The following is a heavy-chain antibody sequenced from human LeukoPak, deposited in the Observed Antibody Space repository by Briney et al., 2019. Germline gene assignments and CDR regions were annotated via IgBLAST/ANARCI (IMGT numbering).Heavy chain of an antibody. J-gene: IGHJ4*02. D-gene: IGHD6-19*01. CDR1: GFTFSSYA. Sequence: RSGGSLRLSCAASGFTFSSYAMSWVRQAPGKGLEWVSAISGSGGSTYYADSVKGRFTISRDNSKNTLYLQMNSLKAEDTAVYYCARDMGIAVAPDYWGRGTLVTVSS. V-gene: IGHV3-23*01. CDR3: ARDMGIAVAPDY. CDR2: ISGSGGST.